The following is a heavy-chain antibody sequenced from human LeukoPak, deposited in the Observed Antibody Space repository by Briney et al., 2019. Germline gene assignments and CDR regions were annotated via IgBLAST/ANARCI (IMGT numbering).Heavy chain of an antibody. CDR3: ARVDLSTANFDY. CDR1: GFTFSTYA. Sequence: PGGSLRLSCAASGFTFSTYAMNWVRQAPGKGPEWVSGIDNRGYTTFYTDSVKGRFTISRDNSKNTLYLQMNSLRAEDTAIYYCARVDLSTANFDYWGQGTLVTVSS. J-gene: IGHJ4*02. D-gene: IGHD5/OR15-5a*01. CDR2: IDNRGYTT. V-gene: IGHV3-23*01.